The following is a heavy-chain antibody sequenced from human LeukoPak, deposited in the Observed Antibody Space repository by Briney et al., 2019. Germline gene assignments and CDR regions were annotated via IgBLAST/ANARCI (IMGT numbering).Heavy chain of an antibody. CDR2: IYSGGST. CDR1: GFTLSSNY. Sequence: GGSLRLSCAASGFTLSSNYMSWGRQAPGEGLGWVSVIYSGGSTYYTDSVKGRFTISRDNSKNTLYLQMNSLRAEDTAVYYCAREEGPLDYWGQGTLVTVSS. V-gene: IGHV3-66*01. J-gene: IGHJ4*02. CDR3: AREEGPLDY.